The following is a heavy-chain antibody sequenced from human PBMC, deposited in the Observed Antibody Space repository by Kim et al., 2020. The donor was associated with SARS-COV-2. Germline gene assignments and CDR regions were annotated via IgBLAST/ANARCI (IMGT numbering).Heavy chain of an antibody. V-gene: IGHV5-10-1*01. D-gene: IGHD3-22*01. CDR2: IDPSDSYT. CDR3: ARQISPFEAHYYDSSGFNSPAEY. CDR1: GYSFTSYW. J-gene: IGHJ4*02. Sequence: GESLKISCKGSGYSFTSYWISWVRQMPGKGLEWMGRIDPSDSYTNYSPSFQGHVTISADKSISTAYLQWSSLKASDTAMYYCARQISPFEAHYYDSSGFNSPAEYWGQGTLVTVSS.